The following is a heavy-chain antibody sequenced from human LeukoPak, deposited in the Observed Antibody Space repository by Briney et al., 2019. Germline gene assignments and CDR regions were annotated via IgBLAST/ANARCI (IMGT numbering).Heavy chain of an antibody. Sequence: GGSLRLSCAASGFTFSSYGMHWVRQAPGKGLEWVAVISYDGSNKYYADSVKGRFTISRDNSKNTLYLQMNSLRAEDTAVYYCAKDRQRESVWGQGTTVTVSS. CDR1: GFTFSSYG. D-gene: IGHD6-25*01. CDR2: ISYDGSNK. CDR3: AKDRQRESV. J-gene: IGHJ6*02. V-gene: IGHV3-30*18.